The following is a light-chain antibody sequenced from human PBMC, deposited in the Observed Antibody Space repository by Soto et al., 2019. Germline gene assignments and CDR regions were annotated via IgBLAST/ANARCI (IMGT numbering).Light chain of an antibody. V-gene: IGLV2-23*02. J-gene: IGLJ3*02. CDR1: SSDVGSYNF. CDR3: CSYAGSHWV. CDR2: EVS. Sequence: QSALTQPPSVSGSPGQSITISCTGTSSDVGSYNFLSWYQQQPGKAPKLMISEVSKRPSGVSKRFSGSKSGNTASLTISGLQAEDEGDYYCCSYAGSHWVFGGGTKLTVL.